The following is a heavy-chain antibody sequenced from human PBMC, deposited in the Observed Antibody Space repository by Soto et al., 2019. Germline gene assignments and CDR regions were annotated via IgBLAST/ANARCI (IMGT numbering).Heavy chain of an antibody. Sequence: QITLKESGPTLVKPTQTLTLTCTFSGFSLSTRGVGVGWFRQPPGKALEWLALIYWDDDEGYSPSLKSRLTTTKDTHKTQVVLTMTNMDPLDTATYSCAQRPRGYSYHFEYWGQGTLVTVSS. CDR1: GFSLSTRGVG. CDR2: IYWDDDE. CDR3: AQRPRGYSYHFEY. D-gene: IGHD5-18*01. J-gene: IGHJ4*02. V-gene: IGHV2-5*02.